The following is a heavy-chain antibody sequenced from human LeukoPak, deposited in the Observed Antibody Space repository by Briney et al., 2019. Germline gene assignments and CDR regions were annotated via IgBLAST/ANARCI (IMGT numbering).Heavy chain of an antibody. CDR2: IYPDGSDT. Sequence: GESLKISCKSSGYSFTNYWIGWVRQMPGKGLEWMGIIYPDGSDTRYSPSFQGRVTISVDKSISTAYLQWSGLKASDTAMYYCAKLGAYSSSWYGFVDYWGQGTLVTVSS. CDR1: GYSFTNYW. CDR3: AKLGAYSSSWYGFVDY. V-gene: IGHV5-51*01. J-gene: IGHJ4*02. D-gene: IGHD6-13*01.